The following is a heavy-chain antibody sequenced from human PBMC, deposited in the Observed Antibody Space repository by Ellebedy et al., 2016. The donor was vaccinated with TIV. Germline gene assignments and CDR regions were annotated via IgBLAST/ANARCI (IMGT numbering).Heavy chain of an antibody. J-gene: IGHJ4*02. D-gene: IGHD3-22*01. CDR3: ARSVMKVVTAAPLGY. Sequence: AASVKVSCKASGYTFTGYYIHWVRQAPGQGLEWMGWLNVSSTDTNYAQRFRDRVTMTRDTSISTAYMDLSRLTSDDTAVNYCARSVMKVVTAAPLGYWGQGTLVTVSS. V-gene: IGHV1-2*02. CDR2: LNVSSTDT. CDR1: GYTFTGYY.